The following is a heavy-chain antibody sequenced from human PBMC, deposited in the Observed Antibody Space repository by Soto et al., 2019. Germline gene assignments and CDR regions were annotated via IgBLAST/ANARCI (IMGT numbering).Heavy chain of an antibody. Sequence: GGSLRLSCAASGFTFSGYAMIWVRQAPGKGLEWVSAISGSGGSTYYADSVKGRFTISRDNSKNTLYLQMNSLRAEDTAVYYCAKDTRGLLRFDYYYYYGMDVWGQGTTVTVSS. J-gene: IGHJ6*02. CDR3: AKDTRGLLRFDYYYYYGMDV. V-gene: IGHV3-23*01. CDR2: ISGSGGST. CDR1: GFTFSGYA. D-gene: IGHD3-3*01.